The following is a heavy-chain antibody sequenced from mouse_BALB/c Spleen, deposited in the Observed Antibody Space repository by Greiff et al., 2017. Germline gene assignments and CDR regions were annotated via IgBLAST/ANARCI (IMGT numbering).Heavy chain of an antibody. D-gene: IGHD2-2*01. CDR1: GFNIKDTY. J-gene: IGHJ3*01. V-gene: IGHV14-3*02. CDR3: ARDGYDA. Sequence: VHVKQSGAELVKPGASVKLSCTASGFNIKDTYMHWVKQRPEQGLEWIGRIDPANGNTKYDPKFQGKATITADTSSNTAYLQLSSLTSEDTAVYYCARDGYDAWGQGTLVTVSA. CDR2: IDPANGNT.